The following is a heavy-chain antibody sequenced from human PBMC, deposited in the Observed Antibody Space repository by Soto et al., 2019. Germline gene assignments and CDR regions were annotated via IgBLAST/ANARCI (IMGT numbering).Heavy chain of an antibody. V-gene: IGHV4-30-2*01. J-gene: IGHJ3*02. CDR2: IYHSGST. CDR1: GGSISSGGYS. D-gene: IGHD3-10*01. CDR3: ARGEYYYGSGSISRGAFDI. Sequence: SETLSLTCAVSGGSISSGGYSWSWIRQPPGKGLEWIGYIYHSGSTYYNPSLKSRVTISVDRSKNQFSLKLSSVTAADTAVYYCARGEYYYGSGSISRGAFDIWGQGTMVTVPS.